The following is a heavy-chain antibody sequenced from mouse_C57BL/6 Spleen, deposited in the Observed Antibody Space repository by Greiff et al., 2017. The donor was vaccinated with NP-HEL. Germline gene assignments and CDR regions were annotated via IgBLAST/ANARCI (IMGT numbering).Heavy chain of an antibody. CDR1: GFSLTSYG. Sequence: QVQLKQSGPGLVQPSQCLSITCTVSGFSLTSYGVHWVRQSPGKGLEWLGVIWRGGGTAYNAAFMSRNSITKDNSKSQVFIKMNSLQADDNAIYYFAKKDAMDYWGQGTSVTVSS. CDR2: IWRGGGT. V-gene: IGHV2-5*01. CDR3: AKKDAMDY. J-gene: IGHJ4*01.